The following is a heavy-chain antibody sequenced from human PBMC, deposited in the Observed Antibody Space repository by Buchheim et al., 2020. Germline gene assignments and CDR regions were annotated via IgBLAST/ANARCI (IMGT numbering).Heavy chain of an antibody. D-gene: IGHD3-22*01. CDR2: IYHSGST. CDR3: ASVSQNYYDSSGYLVPQHDY. Sequence: QVQLQESGPGLVKPSGTLSLTCAVSGGSISSSNWWSWVRQPPGKGLEWLGEIYHSGSTNYNPSLKSRVTISVDKSKNQFYLKLSSVTAADTAVYYCASVSQNYYDSSGYLVPQHDYWGQGTL. V-gene: IGHV4-4*02. J-gene: IGHJ4*02. CDR1: GGSISSSNW.